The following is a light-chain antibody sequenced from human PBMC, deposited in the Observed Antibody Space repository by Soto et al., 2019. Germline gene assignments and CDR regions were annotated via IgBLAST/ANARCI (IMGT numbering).Light chain of an antibody. CDR2: VAS. Sequence: AIQLTQSPSSLSASVGDRVTITCRASQGIKNNLGWYQQKPGQAPRLLIYVASYLQRGVPSRFSGSGSGTAFTLTIRSLQPEDFATYYCLQDYSYPRTFGQGTKVELK. V-gene: IGKV1-6*01. J-gene: IGKJ1*01. CDR3: LQDYSYPRT. CDR1: QGIKNN.